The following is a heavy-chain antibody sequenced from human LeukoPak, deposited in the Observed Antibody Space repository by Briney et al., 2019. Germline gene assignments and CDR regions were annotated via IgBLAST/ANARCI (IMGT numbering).Heavy chain of an antibody. D-gene: IGHD5-18*01. CDR2: ISSSSSYI. Sequence: GGSLRLSCAASGFTFGSYSMNWVRQAPGKGLEWVSSISSSSSYIYYADSVKGRFTISRDNAKNSLYLQMNSLRAEDTALYYCAKLAAMGTYHYYGMDVWGQGTTVTVPS. J-gene: IGHJ6*02. V-gene: IGHV3-21*04. CDR1: GFTFGSYS. CDR3: AKLAAMGTYHYYGMDV.